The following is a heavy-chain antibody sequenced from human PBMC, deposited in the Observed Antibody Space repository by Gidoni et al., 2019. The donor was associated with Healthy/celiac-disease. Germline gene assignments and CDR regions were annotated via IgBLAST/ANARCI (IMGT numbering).Heavy chain of an antibody. CDR1: GFTFSSYW. CDR3: ARGTCSSTSCSIYYYYGMDV. J-gene: IGHJ6*02. Sequence: EVQLVESGGGLVQPGGSLRLSCAASGFTFSSYWMHWVRQAPGKGLVWVSRSNSDGSSTSYADSVKGRFTISRDNAKNTLYLQMNSLRAEDTAVYYCARGTCSSTSCSIYYYYGMDVWGQGTTVTVSS. V-gene: IGHV3-74*01. CDR2: SNSDGSST. D-gene: IGHD2-2*01.